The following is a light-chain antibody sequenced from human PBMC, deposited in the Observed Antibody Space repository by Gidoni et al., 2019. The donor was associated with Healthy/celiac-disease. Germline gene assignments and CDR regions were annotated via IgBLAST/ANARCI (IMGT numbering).Light chain of an antibody. CDR1: KLGDKY. V-gene: IGLV3-1*01. CDR3: QAWDSSTGV. Sequence: YGLTQPPSVSVAPGQTASITCSGDKLGDKYACWYQQKPGQSPVLVIYQDSKRRSGIPERFSGSNSGNTATLTIIGTQAMDEADYYCQAWDSSTGVFGTGTKVTVL. J-gene: IGLJ1*01. CDR2: QDS.